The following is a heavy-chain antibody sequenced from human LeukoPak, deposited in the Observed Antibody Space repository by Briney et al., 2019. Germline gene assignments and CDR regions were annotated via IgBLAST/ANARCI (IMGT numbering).Heavy chain of an antibody. CDR2: ISSSSSTI. CDR3: ARGILSDYGDNNWFDP. V-gene: IGHV3-48*01. J-gene: IGHJ5*02. D-gene: IGHD4-17*01. Sequence: GSLRLSCAASGFTFSSYRMNWVRQAPGKGLGWVSYISSSSSTIYYADSVKGRFTTSRDNAKNSLYLQMNSLRAEDTAVYYCARGILSDYGDNNWFDPWGQGTLVTVSS. CDR1: GFTFSSYR.